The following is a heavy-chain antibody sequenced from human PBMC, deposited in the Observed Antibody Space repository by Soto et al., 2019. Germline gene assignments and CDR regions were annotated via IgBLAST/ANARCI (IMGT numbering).Heavy chain of an antibody. Sequence: LSLTCTVSGGSISSYYWSWIRQPAGKGLEWIGRIYTSGSTNYNPSLKSRVTMSVDTSKNQFSLKLSSVTAADTAVYYCARVTTMIVAQGGMDVWGQGTTVTVSS. V-gene: IGHV4-4*07. CDR2: IYTSGST. CDR1: GGSISSYY. D-gene: IGHD3-22*01. CDR3: ARVTTMIVAQGGMDV. J-gene: IGHJ6*02.